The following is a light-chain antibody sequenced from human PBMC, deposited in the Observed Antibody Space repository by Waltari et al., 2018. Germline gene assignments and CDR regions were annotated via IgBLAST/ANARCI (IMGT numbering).Light chain of an antibody. V-gene: IGKV2-28*01. CDR1: QSLLHRNGNNY. Sequence: DIVVTQSPLSLRATPGEPASISCWSSQSLLHRNGNNYLDWYLQKTGQFPQFLISLGSNRASRVPDRFRGSGAGKDLTLRISIGDAEDVGVYYCMQSLQSLWTFGPGTKVEIK. CDR2: LGS. J-gene: IGKJ1*01. CDR3: MQSLQSLWT.